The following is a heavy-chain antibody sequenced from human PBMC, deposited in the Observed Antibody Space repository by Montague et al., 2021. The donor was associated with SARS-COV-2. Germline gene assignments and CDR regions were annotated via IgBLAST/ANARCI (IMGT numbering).Heavy chain of an antibody. V-gene: IGHV2-70*01. D-gene: IGHD3-10*01. J-gene: IGHJ6*02. CDR3: ARIREGPYGSGPDYYYYYGMDV. Sequence: PALVKPTQTLTLTCTFSGFSLSTSGMCVSWIRQPPGKALEWLALIDRDDDKYYSTSLKTRLTISKDTSKNQVVLTMTNMDPVDTATYYCARIREGPYGSGPDYYYYYGMDVWGQGTTVTVSS. CDR2: IDRDDDK. CDR1: GFSLSTSGMC.